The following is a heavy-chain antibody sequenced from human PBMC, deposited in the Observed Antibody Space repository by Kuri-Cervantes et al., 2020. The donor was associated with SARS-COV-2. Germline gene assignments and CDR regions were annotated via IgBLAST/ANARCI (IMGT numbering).Heavy chain of an antibody. Sequence: SVKVSCKASGYTFTGYYMHWVRQAPGQGLEWMGGIIPIFGTANYAQKFQGRVTITTDESTSTAYMELSSLRSEDTAVYYCARVHNWNYEGYAFDIWGQGTMVTVSS. CDR1: GYTFTGYY. CDR3: ARVHNWNYEGYAFDI. CDR2: IIPIFGTA. J-gene: IGHJ3*02. V-gene: IGHV1-69*05. D-gene: IGHD1-7*01.